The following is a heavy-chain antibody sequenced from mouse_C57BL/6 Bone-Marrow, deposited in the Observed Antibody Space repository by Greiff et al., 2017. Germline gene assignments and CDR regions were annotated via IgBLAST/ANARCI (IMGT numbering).Heavy chain of an antibody. V-gene: IGHV1-7*01. CDR2: INPRSGYT. CDR3: ARAKSQEDYYSMDY. CDR1: GYTFTSYW. Sequence: VQLVESGAELAKPGASVKLSCKASGYTFTSYWMHWVKQRPGQGLEWIGYINPRSGYTKYNQKFKDKATLTADKSSSTAYMQLSSLTYEDSADYYSARAKSQEDYYSMDYWGQGTSVTVSS. J-gene: IGHJ4*01.